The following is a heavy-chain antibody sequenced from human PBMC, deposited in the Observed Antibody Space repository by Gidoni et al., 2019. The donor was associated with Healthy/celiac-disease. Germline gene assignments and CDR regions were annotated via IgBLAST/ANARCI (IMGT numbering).Heavy chain of an antibody. CDR3: ARDRYWNDGEGWFDP. CDR2: IYHSGST. V-gene: IGHV4-30-2*01. J-gene: IGHJ5*02. Sequence: QLQLQESGSGLVKPSQTLSLTCAVSGGSISSGGYSWSWIRQPPGKGLEWIGYIYHSGSTYYNPSLKSRVTISVDRSKNQFSLKLSSVTAADTAVYYCARDRYWNDGEGWFDPWGQGTLVTVSS. CDR1: GGSISSGGYS. D-gene: IGHD1-1*01.